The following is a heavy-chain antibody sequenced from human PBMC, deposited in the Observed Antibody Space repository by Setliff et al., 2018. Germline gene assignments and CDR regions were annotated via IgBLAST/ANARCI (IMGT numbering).Heavy chain of an antibody. D-gene: IGHD2-15*01. J-gene: IGHJ3*02. CDR2: INYSGIT. V-gene: IGHV4-39*01. Sequence: SETLSLTCSVSGDSISSSSYYWGWIRQPPGKGLEWIGSINYSGITYYSPSLKSRVIVSVDTSKNQCSLKLSSVTAADTAVYYCARLPGYCNGGNCYGYYTFDIWGQGTMVTVSS. CDR3: ARLPGYCNGGNCYGYYTFDI. CDR1: GDSISSSSYY.